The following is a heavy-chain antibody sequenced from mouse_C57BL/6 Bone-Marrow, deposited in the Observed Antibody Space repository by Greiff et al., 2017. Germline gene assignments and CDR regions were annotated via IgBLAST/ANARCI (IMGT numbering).Heavy chain of an antibody. V-gene: IGHV14-4*01. D-gene: IGHD2-12*01. CDR1: GFNIKDDY. CDR3: TTCYDEGFAY. CDR2: IDPANGDT. J-gene: IGHJ3*01. Sequence: EVKVEESGAELVRPGASVKLSCTASGFNIKDDYMHWVKQRPEQGLEWIGWIDPANGDTEYASKFQGKATITADTSSNTAYLQLSSLTSEDTAVYYCTTCYDEGFAYGGQGTRVTVSA.